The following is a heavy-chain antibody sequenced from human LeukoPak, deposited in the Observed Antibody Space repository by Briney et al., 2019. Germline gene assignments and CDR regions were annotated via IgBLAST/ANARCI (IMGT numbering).Heavy chain of an antibody. CDR2: ISGSGGRT. CDR3: ARANSGYGSIDY. Sequence: GGSLRLSCAASGFTFRNYGMSWVRQVPGKGLEWVSVISGSGGRTDYADSAKGRFTISRDNSKNTLYLQMNSLRAEDTAVYYCARANSGYGSIDYWGQGALVTVSS. CDR1: GFTFRNYG. V-gene: IGHV3-23*01. D-gene: IGHD5-12*01. J-gene: IGHJ4*02.